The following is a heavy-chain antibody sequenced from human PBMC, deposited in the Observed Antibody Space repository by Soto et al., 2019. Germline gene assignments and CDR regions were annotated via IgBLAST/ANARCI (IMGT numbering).Heavy chain of an antibody. V-gene: IGHV4-59*01. Sequence: SETLSLTCTVSDGSISSYYWSWIRQPPGKGLEWIGYIYYSGSTNYNPSLKSRVTISVDTSKNQFSLKLSSVTAADTAVYYCARGMITFDWNWFDPWGQGTLVTVSS. D-gene: IGHD3-16*01. CDR2: IYYSGST. CDR3: ARGMITFDWNWFDP. CDR1: DGSISSYY. J-gene: IGHJ5*02.